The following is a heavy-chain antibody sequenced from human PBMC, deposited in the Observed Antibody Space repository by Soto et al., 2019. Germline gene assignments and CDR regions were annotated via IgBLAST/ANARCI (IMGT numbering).Heavy chain of an antibody. V-gene: IGHV3-30-3*01. CDR1: GFTFSSYA. J-gene: IGHJ4*02. CDR3: ARTKSYDFWSGYYY. D-gene: IGHD3-3*01. CDR2: ISYDGSNK. Sequence: QVQLVESGGGVVQPGRSLRLSCAASGFTFSSYAMHWVRQAPGKGLEWVAVISYDGSNKYYADSVKGRFTISRDNSKNTLYLQMNSLRAEDTAVYYCARTKSYDFWSGYYYWGQGTLVTVSS.